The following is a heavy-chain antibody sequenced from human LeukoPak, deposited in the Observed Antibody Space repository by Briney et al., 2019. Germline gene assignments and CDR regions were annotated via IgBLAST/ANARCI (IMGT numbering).Heavy chain of an antibody. D-gene: IGHD3-10*01. CDR1: GFTFSSYS. J-gene: IGHJ6*03. CDR2: ISSSSSYI. Sequence: GGSLRLSCAASGFTFSSYSMNWVRQAPGKGLEWVSSISSSSSYIYYADSVKGRFTISRDNAKNSLYLQMNSLRAEDTAVYYCARRDEFGELLDYMDVWGKGTTVTISS. CDR3: ARRDEFGELLDYMDV. V-gene: IGHV3-21*01.